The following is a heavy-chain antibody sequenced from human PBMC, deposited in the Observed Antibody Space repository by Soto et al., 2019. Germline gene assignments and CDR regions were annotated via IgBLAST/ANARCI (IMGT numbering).Heavy chain of an antibody. CDR1: GGTFSSYS. Sequence: SSVKVSCNASGGTFSSYSISWVLQAPGQGLEWMGGIVPIFGTANYAQKFQGRVTITADESTSTAYMELSSLRSEDTAVYYCAVVVAATFYGMDVWGQGTTVTVSS. V-gene: IGHV1-69*13. CDR2: IVPIFGTA. D-gene: IGHD2-15*01. CDR3: AVVVAATFYGMDV. J-gene: IGHJ6*02.